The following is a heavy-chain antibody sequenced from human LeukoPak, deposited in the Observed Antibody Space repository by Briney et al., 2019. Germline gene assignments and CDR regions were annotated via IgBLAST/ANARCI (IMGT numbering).Heavy chain of an antibody. CDR3: ARRCSGGSCYYYFDY. CDR2: IYYSGST. V-gene: IGHV4-61*08. D-gene: IGHD2-15*01. J-gene: IGHJ4*02. CDR1: GGSISSGGYY. Sequence: SQTLSLTCTVSGGSISSGGYYWSWIRQPPGKGLEWIGYIYYSGSTNYNPSLKSRVTISVDTSKNQFSLKLGSVTAADTAVYYCARRCSGGSCYYYFDYWGQGTLVTVSS.